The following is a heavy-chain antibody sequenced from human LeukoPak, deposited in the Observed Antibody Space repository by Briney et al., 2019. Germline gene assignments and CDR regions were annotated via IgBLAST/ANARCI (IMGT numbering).Heavy chain of an antibody. D-gene: IGHD2-15*01. J-gene: IGHJ5*02. Sequence: PGGSLRLSCAASGFTFSSYSMNWVRQAPGKGLEWVSSISSSSSYIYYADSVKGRFTISRDNAKNSLYLQMNSLRAEDTAVYYCARESGYCSGGSCLNWFDPWGQGTPVTVSS. CDR1: GFTFSSYS. CDR3: ARESGYCSGGSCLNWFDP. V-gene: IGHV3-21*01. CDR2: ISSSSSYI.